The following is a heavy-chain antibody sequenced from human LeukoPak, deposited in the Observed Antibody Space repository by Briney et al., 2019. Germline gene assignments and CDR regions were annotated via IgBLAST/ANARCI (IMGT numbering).Heavy chain of an antibody. D-gene: IGHD3-22*01. CDR2: ISYDGSNK. V-gene: IGHV3-30-3*01. Sequence: GRSLRLSCGASGFSFSSYAVHWVRQAPGKGLEWVAVISYDGSNKYYADSVKGRFTISRDSSKNTLFLRMHILRAEDTAVYYCGRHRSLNVYARCGYYYPDACDVWGQGTMVTVSS. CDR3: GRHRSLNVYARCGYYYPDACDV. CDR1: GFSFSSYA. J-gene: IGHJ3*01.